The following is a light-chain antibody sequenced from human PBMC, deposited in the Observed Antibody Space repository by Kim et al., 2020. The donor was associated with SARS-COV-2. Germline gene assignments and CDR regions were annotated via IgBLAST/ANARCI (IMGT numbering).Light chain of an antibody. V-gene: IGLV3-1*01. J-gene: IGLJ2*01. CDR2: QDS. CDR1: KLGAKY. Sequence: SVSPGQTARLTCSGDKLGAKYACWYQQKPGQSPVLFIYQDSKRPSGIPERFSGSNSGNTATLTISGTQAMDEADYYCQAWDNSAVVFGGGTQLTVL. CDR3: QAWDNSAVV.